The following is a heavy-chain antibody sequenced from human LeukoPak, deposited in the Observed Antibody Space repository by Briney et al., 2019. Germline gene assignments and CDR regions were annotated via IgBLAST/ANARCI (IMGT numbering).Heavy chain of an antibody. CDR1: GGSISSSSYY. CDR3: AREEDGAYYYDSSGSSPWDY. V-gene: IGHV4-39*07. CDR2: IYYSGST. Sequence: SETLSLTCTVSGGSISSSSYYWGWIRQPPGKGLEWIGSIYYSGSTYYNPSLKSRVTISVDTSRNQFSLKLSSVTAADTAVYYCAREEDGAYYYDSSGSSPWDYWGQGTLVTVSS. J-gene: IGHJ4*02. D-gene: IGHD3-22*01.